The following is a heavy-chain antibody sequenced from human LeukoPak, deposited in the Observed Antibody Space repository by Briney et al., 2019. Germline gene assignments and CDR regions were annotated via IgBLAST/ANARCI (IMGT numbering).Heavy chain of an antibody. CDR3: AKDPLNTVMVSPTLDY. D-gene: IGHD5-18*01. V-gene: IGHV3-23*01. CDR2: ISGSGDDT. J-gene: IGHJ4*02. Sequence: GGSLRLSCVVSGFPFSSYAMSWVRQAPGKGLEWVSGISGSGDDTYYAASVKGRFTVSRDTSKNTLYLQMNSLRAEDTAVYYCAKDPLNTVMVSPTLDYWGQGTLVTVSS. CDR1: GFPFSSYA.